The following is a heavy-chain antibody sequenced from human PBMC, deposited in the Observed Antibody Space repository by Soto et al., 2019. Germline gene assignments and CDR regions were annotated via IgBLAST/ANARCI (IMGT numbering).Heavy chain of an antibody. CDR1: GGSFSGYY. V-gene: IGHV4-34*01. J-gene: IGHJ4*02. Sequence: QVQLQQWGAGLLKPSETLSLTCAVYGGSFSGYYWSWIRQPPGKGLEWIGEINHSGSTNYNPSLKSRVNLSGSHVKKQFSPKVDLWAGAGTAGYCWGERGVAGRTHDYWGQGTLVTVSS. CDR2: INHSGST. D-gene: IGHD3-16*01. CDR3: GERGVAGRTHDY.